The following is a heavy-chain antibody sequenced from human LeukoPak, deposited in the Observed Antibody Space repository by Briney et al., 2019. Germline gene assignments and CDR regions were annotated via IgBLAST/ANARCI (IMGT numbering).Heavy chain of an antibody. CDR2: INAGNGNT. CDR1: GYTFTTYA. Sequence: ASVKVSCKVSGYTFTTYAMHWVRQAPGQRLEWMGWINAGNGNTKYSQKFQGRVTVTRDTSASTAYMELSSLRSEDTAVYYCARTTAMVTIFDYWGQGTLVTVSS. D-gene: IGHD5-18*01. V-gene: IGHV1-3*01. J-gene: IGHJ4*02. CDR3: ARTTAMVTIFDY.